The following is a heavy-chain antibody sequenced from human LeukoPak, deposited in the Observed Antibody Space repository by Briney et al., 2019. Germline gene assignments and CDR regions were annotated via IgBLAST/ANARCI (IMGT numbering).Heavy chain of an antibody. CDR2: IYTSGST. Sequence: SQTLSLTCTVSGGSISSGSYYWSWIRQPAGKGLEWIGRIYTSGSTNYNPSLKSRVTISVDTSKNQFSLKLSSVTAADTAVYYCARAIFYYDSSGYYIAAFDIWAKGQWSPSLQ. D-gene: IGHD3-22*01. CDR3: ARAIFYYDSSGYYIAAFDI. J-gene: IGHJ3*02. V-gene: IGHV4-61*02. CDR1: GGSISSGSYY.